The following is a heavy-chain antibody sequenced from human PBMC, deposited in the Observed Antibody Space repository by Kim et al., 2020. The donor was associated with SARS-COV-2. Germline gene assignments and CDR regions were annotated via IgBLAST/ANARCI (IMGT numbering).Heavy chain of an antibody. Sequence: GGSLRLSCAASGFTFSDYYMSWIRQAPGKGLEWVSYISSSGSTIYYADSVKGRFTISRDNAKNSLYLQMNSLRAEDTAVYYCARDPHLIDTVTTSYNWFDPWGQGTLVTVSS. V-gene: IGHV3-11*01. CDR2: ISSSGSTI. J-gene: IGHJ5*02. CDR3: ARDPHLIDTVTTSYNWFDP. CDR1: GFTFSDYY. D-gene: IGHD4-17*01.